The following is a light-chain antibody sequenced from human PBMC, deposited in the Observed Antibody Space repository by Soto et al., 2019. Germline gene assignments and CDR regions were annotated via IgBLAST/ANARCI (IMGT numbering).Light chain of an antibody. V-gene: IGKV3-11*01. Sequence: IVLTQSPATLSLSPGERATLSCRTSQNISSYLIWYQQKPGQAPRLLMYDVSNRATGIPARFSGSGSGTDFTLTISSLEPEDLAVYYCQQRSNWPRTFGQGTKVEIK. CDR3: QQRSNWPRT. J-gene: IGKJ1*01. CDR1: QNISSY. CDR2: DVS.